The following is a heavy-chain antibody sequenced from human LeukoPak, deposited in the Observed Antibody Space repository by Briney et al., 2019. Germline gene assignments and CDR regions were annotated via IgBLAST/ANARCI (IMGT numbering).Heavy chain of an antibody. D-gene: IGHD2-2*01. V-gene: IGHV3-48*03. Sequence: GGSLRLSCAASGFTFSSYEMNWVRQAPGKGLEWVSYISSSGSTIYYADSVKGRFTISRDNAKNSLYLHLNSLRAEDTAVYYCARETFCTSTSCPIGDHFDYWGQGTLATVSS. CDR3: ARETFCTSTSCPIGDHFDY. CDR1: GFTFSSYE. CDR2: ISSSGSTI. J-gene: IGHJ4*02.